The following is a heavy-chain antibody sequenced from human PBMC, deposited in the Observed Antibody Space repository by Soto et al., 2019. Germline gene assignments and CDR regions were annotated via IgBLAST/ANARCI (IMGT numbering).Heavy chain of an antibody. V-gene: IGHV3-23*01. CDR1: EFTFSSYA. Sequence: PGGSLRLSCAASEFTFSSYAMSWVRQAPGKGLEWVSSISGSGGTTYYADSVKGRFTISRDNSKDTLYLQMNSLRAEDTAVYYCAKSGHYYYYGMEVWGQGTTVTVSS. CDR2: ISGSGGTT. CDR3: AKSGHYYYYGMEV. J-gene: IGHJ6*02.